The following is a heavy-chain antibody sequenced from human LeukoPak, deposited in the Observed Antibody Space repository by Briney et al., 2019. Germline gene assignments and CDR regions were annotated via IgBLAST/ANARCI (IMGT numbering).Heavy chain of an antibody. V-gene: IGHV3-7*03. J-gene: IGHJ4*02. Sequence: GGSLRLSCAASGFTFSHYWMTWVRQAPGKGLEWVANINQDGSEEFYVDSLKGRFTISRDNAKNSLYLQINSLRADDTAIYYCARDSGRFYIDYWGQGTLVTVSS. CDR2: INQDGSEE. D-gene: IGHD1-26*01. CDR3: ARDSGRFYIDY. CDR1: GFTFSHYW.